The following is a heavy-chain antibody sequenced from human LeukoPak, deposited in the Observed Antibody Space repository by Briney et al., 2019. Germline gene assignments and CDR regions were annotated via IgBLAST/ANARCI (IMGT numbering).Heavy chain of an antibody. CDR3: VIAAAGRYYFDY. J-gene: IGHJ4*02. CDR2: INPSGGST. CDR1: GYTFTSYY. D-gene: IGHD6-13*01. V-gene: IGHV1-46*01. Sequence: ASVKVSCKASGYTFTSYYMHWVRQAPGQGLEWMGIINPSGGSTSYAQKFQGRVTMTRDTSTSTVYMELSSLRSEDTAVYYCVIAAAGRYYFDYWGQGTLVTVSS.